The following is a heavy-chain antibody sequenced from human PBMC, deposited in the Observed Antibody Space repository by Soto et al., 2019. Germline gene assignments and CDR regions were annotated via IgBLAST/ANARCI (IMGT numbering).Heavy chain of an antibody. J-gene: IGHJ6*02. CDR3: ARDGYDFWSGYQSYGMDV. D-gene: IGHD3-3*01. CDR1: GFTFSSYS. Sequence: EVPLVESGGGLVQPGGSLRLSCAASGFTFSSYSMNWVRQAPGKGLEWVSSISSSSSYIYYADSVKGRFTISRDNAKNSLYLQMNSLRAEDTAVYYCARDGYDFWSGYQSYGMDVWGQGTTVTVSS. V-gene: IGHV3-21*01. CDR2: ISSSSSYI.